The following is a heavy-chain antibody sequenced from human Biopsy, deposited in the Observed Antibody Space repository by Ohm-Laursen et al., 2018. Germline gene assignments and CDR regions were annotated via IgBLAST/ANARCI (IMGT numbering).Heavy chain of an antibody. V-gene: IGHV3-72*01. D-gene: IGHD2-15*01. CDR2: IRDKANSYTT. Sequence: GSLRLSCTASGFTFSTYWMTWVRQAPGKGLEWVGRIRDKANSYTTDYAASVKGRFTISRDDSKNSLYLQMNSLKTEDTALYYCARAGRYCSGGGCYSWFDSWGQGTLVTVSS. J-gene: IGHJ5*01. CDR3: ARAGRYCSGGGCYSWFDS. CDR1: GFTFSTYW.